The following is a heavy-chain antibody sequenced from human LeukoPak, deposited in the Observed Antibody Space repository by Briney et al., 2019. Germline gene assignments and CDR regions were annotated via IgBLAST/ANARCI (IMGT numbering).Heavy chain of an antibody. D-gene: IGHD5-12*01. J-gene: IGHJ6*04. CDR3: ATAGGGGYSGYEEGRQANYYYYYGMDV. CDR2: INPNRSDT. V-gene: IGHV1-2*04. CDR1: GYTFTGYY. Sequence: ASVKLSCKASGYTFTGYYMHWVRQAPGQGLEWMGWINPNRSDTNYAQTFQGWVTMTRDTSISTAYMELSSLRSDDTAVYYCATAGGGGYSGYEEGRQANYYYYYGMDVWGKGTTVTVSS.